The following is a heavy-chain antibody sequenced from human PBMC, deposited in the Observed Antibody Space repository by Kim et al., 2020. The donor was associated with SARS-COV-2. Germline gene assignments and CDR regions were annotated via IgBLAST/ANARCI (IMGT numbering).Heavy chain of an antibody. J-gene: IGHJ4*02. Sequence: YAAPVKGRFTISRDDSKNTLYLQMNSLKTEDTAVYYCTTKMNGDYGSFDYWGQGTLVTVSS. V-gene: IGHV3-15*01. D-gene: IGHD4-17*01. CDR3: TTKMNGDYGSFDY.